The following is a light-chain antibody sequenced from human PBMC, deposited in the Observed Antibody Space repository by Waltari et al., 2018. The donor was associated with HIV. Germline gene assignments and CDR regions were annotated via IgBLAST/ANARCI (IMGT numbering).Light chain of an antibody. CDR2: GAF. CDR1: QSVATN. J-gene: IGKJ5*01. Sequence: EIVMTQSPITLSVSPGESATFSCRASQSVATNLAWYQQKPGQSPRLLIYGAFTRAPGVPPRFTGSGSGTEFTLTITSLQSEDFAVYYCQQYDLWPPITFGQGTRLELK. V-gene: IGKV3-15*01. CDR3: QQYDLWPPIT.